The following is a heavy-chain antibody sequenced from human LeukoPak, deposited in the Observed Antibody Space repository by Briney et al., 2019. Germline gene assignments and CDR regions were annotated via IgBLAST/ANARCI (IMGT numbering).Heavy chain of an antibody. V-gene: IGHV4-59*01. CDR2: MYDSGST. CDR1: GGSISSYY. CDR3: ARHGGSYTFDF. Sequence: PSETLSLTCSVSGGSISSYYWSWIRQPPGKGLELIGYMYDSGSTNNNPSLKSRATISVDTSKNQFSLRLSSVTAADTAVYYCARHGGSYTFDFWGQGVLVTVSS. D-gene: IGHD1-26*01. J-gene: IGHJ4*02.